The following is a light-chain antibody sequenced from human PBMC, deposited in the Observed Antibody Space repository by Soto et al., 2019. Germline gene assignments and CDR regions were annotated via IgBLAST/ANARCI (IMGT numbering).Light chain of an antibody. Sequence: VLTQPPSASGSPGQSVTISCTGTSSDVGGYDYVSWYQQHPGKAPKLMIYEVTVRPSGVSDRFSGSKSGNTASLTVSGLQAEDEADYYCSSYTGGNPSYVFGTGTKVTVL. CDR3: SSYTGGNPSYV. J-gene: IGLJ1*01. CDR2: EVT. CDR1: SSDVGGYDY. V-gene: IGLV2-8*01.